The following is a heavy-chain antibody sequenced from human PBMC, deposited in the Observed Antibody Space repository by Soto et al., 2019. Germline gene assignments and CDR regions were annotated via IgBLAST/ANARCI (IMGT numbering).Heavy chain of an antibody. V-gene: IGHV4-34*01. CDR2: INHSGST. Sequence: QVQLQQWGAGLLKPSETLSLTCAVYGGSFSGYYWSWIRQPPGKGLGWIGEINHSGSTNYNPSLTSRVTISVDACKNQFSLKLSSVTAADTAVYYFARGRRDIVVVPAAVNWFDPWGQGTLVTVSS. CDR3: ARGRRDIVVVPAAVNWFDP. J-gene: IGHJ5*02. CDR1: GGSFSGYY. D-gene: IGHD2-2*01.